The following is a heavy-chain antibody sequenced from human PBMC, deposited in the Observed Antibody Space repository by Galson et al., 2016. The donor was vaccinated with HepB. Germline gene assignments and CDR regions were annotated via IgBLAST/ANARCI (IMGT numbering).Heavy chain of an antibody. V-gene: IGHV3-72*01. J-gene: IGHJ4*02. CDR3: TTDLTGNHPLY. CDR1: GFTFSSYG. CDR2: IRKRANTDT. D-gene: IGHD3-9*01. Sequence: SLRLSCAASGFTFSSYGMHWVRQAQGKGLEWVGRIRKRANTDTYAASVKGRFTISIDDSKNSLFLTMHSLQTEDTAVYYCTTDLTGNHPLYWGQGTLVTVSS.